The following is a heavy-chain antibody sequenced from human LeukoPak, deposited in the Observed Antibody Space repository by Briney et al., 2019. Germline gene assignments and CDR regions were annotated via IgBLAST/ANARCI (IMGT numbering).Heavy chain of an antibody. Sequence: ASVKVSCKESGYTFTSYYMHWVRQAPGQGLEWMGIINPSGGSTSYAQKFQGRVTMTRDTSTSTVYMELSSLRSEDTAVYYRARIAAAGIDYWGQGTLVTVSS. CDR3: ARIAAAGIDY. D-gene: IGHD6-13*01. CDR1: GYTFTSYY. J-gene: IGHJ4*02. CDR2: INPSGGST. V-gene: IGHV1-46*01.